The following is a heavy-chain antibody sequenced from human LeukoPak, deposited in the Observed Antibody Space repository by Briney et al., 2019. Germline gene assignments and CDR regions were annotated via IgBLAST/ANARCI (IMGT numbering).Heavy chain of an antibody. Sequence: KPSETLSLTCTVSGYSISSGYYWGWIRQPPGKGLEWIGSIYHSGSTCYNPSLKSRVTISVDTSENQFSLKLNSVTAADTAVYYCARLLRVGYCSTTTCNWFDPWGQGTLVTVSS. J-gene: IGHJ5*02. CDR3: ARLLRVGYCSTTTCNWFDP. CDR1: GYSISSGYY. CDR2: IYHSGST. V-gene: IGHV4-38-2*02. D-gene: IGHD2-2*03.